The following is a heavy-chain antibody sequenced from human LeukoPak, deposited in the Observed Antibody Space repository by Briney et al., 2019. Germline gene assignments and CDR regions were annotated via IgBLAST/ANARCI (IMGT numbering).Heavy chain of an antibody. D-gene: IGHD5-24*01. V-gene: IGHV1-2*02. Sequence: ASVKVSCKASGYTFTGYYMHWVRQAPGQGLEWMGWINPNSGGTNYAQKFQGRVTMTRDTSISTAYMELSSLRSEDTAVYYCAARDGYNSNDYWGQGTLVTVSS. CDR3: AARDGYNSNDY. CDR1: GYTFTGYY. J-gene: IGHJ4*02. CDR2: INPNSGGT.